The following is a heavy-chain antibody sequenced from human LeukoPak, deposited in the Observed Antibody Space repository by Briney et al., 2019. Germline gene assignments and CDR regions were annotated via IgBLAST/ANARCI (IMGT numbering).Heavy chain of an antibody. Sequence: GGSLRLSCAASGFTFSSHAMSWVRQAPGKGLEWVSAISGSGGSTYYADSVKGRFTISRDNSKNTLYLQMNSLRAEDTAVYYCAKRAYYYDSSGYYFDYWGQGTLVTVSS. V-gene: IGHV3-23*01. J-gene: IGHJ4*02. CDR2: ISGSGGST. CDR1: GFTFSSHA. CDR3: AKRAYYYDSSGYYFDY. D-gene: IGHD3-22*01.